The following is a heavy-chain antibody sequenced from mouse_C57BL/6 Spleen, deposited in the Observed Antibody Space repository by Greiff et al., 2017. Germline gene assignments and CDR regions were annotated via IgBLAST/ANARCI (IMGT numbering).Heavy chain of an antibody. Sequence: VQLQQPGAELVMPGASVKLSCKASGYTFTSYWMHWVKQRPGQGLEWIGEIDPSDSYTNYNQKFKGKSTLTVDKSSSTAYMQLSSLTSEDSAVYYCAREDYGRKAMDYWGQGTSVTVSS. CDR3: AREDYGRKAMDY. CDR2: IDPSDSYT. CDR1: GYTFTSYW. V-gene: IGHV1-69*01. D-gene: IGHD1-1*01. J-gene: IGHJ4*01.